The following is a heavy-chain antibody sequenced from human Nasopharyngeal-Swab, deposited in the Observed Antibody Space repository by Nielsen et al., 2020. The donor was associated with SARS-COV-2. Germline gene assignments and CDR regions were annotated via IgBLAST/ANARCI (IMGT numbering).Heavy chain of an antibody. J-gene: IGHJ4*02. Sequence: GSLKISCAASGFTFSSYWMSWVRQAPGKGLEWVANIKQDGSEKYYVDSVKGRFTISRDNAKNSLYLQMNSLRAEDTAVYYCARGLRGSYWVYWGQGTLVTVSS. D-gene: IGHD1-26*01. CDR3: ARGLRGSYWVY. CDR1: GFTFSSYW. CDR2: IKQDGSEK. V-gene: IGHV3-7*04.